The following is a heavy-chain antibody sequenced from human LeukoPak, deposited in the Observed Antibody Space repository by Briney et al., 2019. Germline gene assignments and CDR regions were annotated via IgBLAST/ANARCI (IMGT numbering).Heavy chain of an antibody. V-gene: IGHV1-24*01. D-gene: IGHD3-22*01. J-gene: IGHJ4*02. CDR3: ATYYYDSSGYSFDY. Sequence: ASVTVSCKVSGYTLTELSMHWVRQAPGKGLEWMGGFDPEDGETIYAQKFQGRVTMTEDTSTDTAYMELSSLRSEDTAVYYCATYYYDSSGYSFDYWGQGTLVTVSS. CDR1: GYTLTELS. CDR2: FDPEDGET.